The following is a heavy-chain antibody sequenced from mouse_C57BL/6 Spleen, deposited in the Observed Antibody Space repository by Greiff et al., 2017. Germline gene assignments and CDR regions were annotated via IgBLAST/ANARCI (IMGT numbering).Heavy chain of an antibody. J-gene: IGHJ2*01. CDR2: IDPEDGDT. CDR3: TTSGPRVPFDY. CDR1: GFNIKDYY. D-gene: IGHD3-2*02. Sequence: VQLQQSGAELVRPGASVKLSCTASGFNIKDYYMHWVKQRPEQGLEWIGRIDPEDGDTEYAPKFQGKATLTADTSSNTAYLQLSSLTSGDTAVYYCTTSGPRVPFDYWGQGTTLTVSS. V-gene: IGHV14-1*01.